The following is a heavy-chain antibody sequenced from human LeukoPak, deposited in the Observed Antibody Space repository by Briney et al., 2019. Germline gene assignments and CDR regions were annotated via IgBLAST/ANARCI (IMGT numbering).Heavy chain of an antibody. CDR3: AKDNDYDILTGYYLFDY. J-gene: IGHJ4*02. D-gene: IGHD3-9*01. Sequence: PGGSLSLSCAASGFTFDDYDMPWVRQAPGKGLEWVSGISWNSSSIDYADSVKGRITISRDNANHSLYLQMNSLRAEDAALYYCAKDNDYDILTGYYLFDYWGQGTLVTVSS. CDR1: GFTFDDYD. CDR2: ISWNSSSI. V-gene: IGHV3-9*01.